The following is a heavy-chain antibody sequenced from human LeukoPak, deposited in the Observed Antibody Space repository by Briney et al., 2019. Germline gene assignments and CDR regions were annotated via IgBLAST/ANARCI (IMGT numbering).Heavy chain of an antibody. CDR2: MNPNSGNT. Sequence: GASVKVSCKASVYTFTSYDINWVRQATGQGLEWMGWMNPNSGNTGYAQKFQGRVTMTRNTSISTAYMELSSLRSEDTAVYYCARGPWYSSSWYGVYWGQGTLVTVSS. CDR3: ARGPWYSSSWYGVY. V-gene: IGHV1-8*01. CDR1: VYTFTSYD. D-gene: IGHD6-13*01. J-gene: IGHJ4*02.